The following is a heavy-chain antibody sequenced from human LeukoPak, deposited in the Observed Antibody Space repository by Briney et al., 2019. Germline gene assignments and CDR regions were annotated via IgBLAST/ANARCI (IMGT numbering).Heavy chain of an antibody. CDR3: ARHSSLDFDY. CDR1: GGSISSYY. V-gene: IGHV4-59*08. J-gene: IGHJ4*02. Sequence: SETLSLTCTVSGGSISSYYWSWIRQPPGKGLEWIGYIYCSGSTNYNPSLKSRVTISVDTSKNQFSLKLSSVTAADTAVYYCARHSSLDFDYWGQGTLVTVSS. CDR2: IYCSGST. D-gene: IGHD1-26*01.